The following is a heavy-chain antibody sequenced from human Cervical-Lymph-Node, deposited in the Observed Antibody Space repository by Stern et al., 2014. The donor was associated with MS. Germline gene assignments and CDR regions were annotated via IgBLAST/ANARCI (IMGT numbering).Heavy chain of an antibody. V-gene: IGHV1-69*01. D-gene: IGHD6-13*01. Sequence: LVQSGAEVTKPGSSVKVSCKASGGTFSKFPSSWVRQAPGQGLEWMGVIFPVFGTPTYAQEFRGRVTITADVSTSTVYMELSSLRSDDTAVYYCALSSETSDRWYSLGYDLWGQGTLVTVSS. CDR2: IFPVFGTP. CDR1: GGTFSKFP. J-gene: IGHJ5*02. CDR3: ALSSETSDRWYSLGYDL.